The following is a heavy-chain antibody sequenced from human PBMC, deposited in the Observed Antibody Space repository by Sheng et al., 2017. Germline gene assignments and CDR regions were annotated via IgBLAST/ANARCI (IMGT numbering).Heavy chain of an antibody. D-gene: IGHD3-22*01. Sequence: EVQLVESGGGLVKPGGSLRLSCAASGFTFSSYSMNWVRQAPGKGLEWVSSISSSSSYIYYADSVKGRFTISRDNAKNSLYLQMNSLRAEDTAVYYCARVDRYYYDSSGYYNYWGQGTLVTVSS. CDR3: ARVDRYYYDSSGYYNY. CDR2: ISSSSSYI. V-gene: IGHV3-21*01. J-gene: IGHJ4*02. CDR1: GFTFSSYS.